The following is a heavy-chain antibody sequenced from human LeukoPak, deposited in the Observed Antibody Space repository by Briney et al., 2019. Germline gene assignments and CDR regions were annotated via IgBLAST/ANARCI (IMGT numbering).Heavy chain of an antibody. Sequence: GGSLRLSCAASGFTFSDYYMSWIRQAPGKGLEWVSYISSSGSTIYYADSVKGRFTISRDNAKNSLYLQMNSLRAEDTAVYYCARDGGEYYDFWSGYLYYYYMDVWGKGTTVTVSS. D-gene: IGHD3-3*01. CDR2: ISSSGSTI. CDR3: ARDGGEYYDFWSGYLYYYYMDV. V-gene: IGHV3-11*04. CDR1: GFTFSDYY. J-gene: IGHJ6*03.